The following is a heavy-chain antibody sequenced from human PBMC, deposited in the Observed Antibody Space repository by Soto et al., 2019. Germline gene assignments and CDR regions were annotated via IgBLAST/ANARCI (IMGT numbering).Heavy chain of an antibody. CDR3: ARHSNFNYFYGLDV. D-gene: IGHD4-4*01. CDR1: GGTFNSYA. V-gene: IGHV1-69*13. J-gene: IGHJ6*02. CDR2: IIPVFGTA. Sequence: ASVKVSCKASGGTFNSYAISWVRQSPGQGLEWVGGIIPVFGTANYAQKFQGRVTITADEPTCTAYMELRSLRSEDTAVYYCARHSNFNYFYGLDVWGQGTTVTVSS.